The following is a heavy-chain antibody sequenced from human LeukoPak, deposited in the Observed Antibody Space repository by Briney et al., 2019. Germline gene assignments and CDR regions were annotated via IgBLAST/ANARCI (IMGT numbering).Heavy chain of an antibody. V-gene: IGHV3-23*01. D-gene: IGHD2-15*01. CDR1: GFTFSSYA. Sequence: PGGSLRLSCAASGFTFSSYAMSWVRQAPGKGLEWVSAISGGGGSTYYADSVKGRFTISRDNSKNTLYPQMNSLRAEDTAVYYCAKTNARYCSGGSCYFSYFDYWGQGTLVTVSS. J-gene: IGHJ4*02. CDR2: ISGGGGST. CDR3: AKTNARYCSGGSCYFSYFDY.